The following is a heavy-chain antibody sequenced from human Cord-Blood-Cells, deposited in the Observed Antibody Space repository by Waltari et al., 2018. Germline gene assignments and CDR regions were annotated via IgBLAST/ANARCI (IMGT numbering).Heavy chain of an antibody. CDR3: ASTLYDSSGYYYDY. D-gene: IGHD3-22*01. CDR2: INHSGST. CDR1: GGSFSGYY. J-gene: IGHJ4*02. V-gene: IGHV4-34*01. Sequence: QVQLQQWGAGLLKPSETLSLTCAVYGGSFSGYYWSWIRQPPGKGLEWIGEINHSGSTNYNPSLKSRFTISVDTSKNQFSLKLSSVTAADTAVYYCASTLYDSSGYYYDYWGQGTLVTVSS.